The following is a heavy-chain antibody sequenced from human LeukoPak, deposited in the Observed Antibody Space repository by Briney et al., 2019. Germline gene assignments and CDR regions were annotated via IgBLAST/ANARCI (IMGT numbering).Heavy chain of an antibody. J-gene: IGHJ5*02. V-gene: IGHV1-2*02. Sequence: ASVKVSCKASGYTFTCYYMHWVRQAPGQGLEWMGWINPKSGGTNYAQKFQGRVTMTRDTSISTAYMELSRLRSDDTAVYYCARVLVVPAAIGGWFDPWGQGTLVTVSS. D-gene: IGHD2-2*01. CDR3: ARVLVVPAAIGGWFDP. CDR2: INPKSGGT. CDR1: GYTFTCYY.